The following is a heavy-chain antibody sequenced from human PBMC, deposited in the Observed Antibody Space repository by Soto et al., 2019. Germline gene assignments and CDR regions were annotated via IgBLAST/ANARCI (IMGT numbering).Heavy chain of an antibody. CDR2: ISPGRRYP. CDR3: AKDITMVRGVIRDYYYYGMDV. Sequence: PGGSLRLSCAGSGFTFGDSYMSWIRQAPGKGLEWLSYISPGRRYPAYADSVRGRFTISRDNSKNTLYLKMNSLRAEDTAVYYCAKDITMVRGVIRDYYYYGMDVWGQGTTVTVSS. J-gene: IGHJ6*02. V-gene: IGHV3-11*05. CDR1: GFTFGDSY. D-gene: IGHD3-10*01.